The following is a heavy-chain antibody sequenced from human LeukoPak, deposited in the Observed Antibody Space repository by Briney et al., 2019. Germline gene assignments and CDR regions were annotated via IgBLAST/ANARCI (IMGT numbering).Heavy chain of an antibody. V-gene: IGHV3-30*02. J-gene: IGHJ4*02. Sequence: GGSLRLSCAASGFIFNTYGMHWVRQAPGKGLGWVSYISYDGSRKNYADSVKGRFTISRDNSKNTLFLQMNSLKAEDTAVYYCAKKLIGNVDYFDYWGQGTLVTVSS. CDR1: GFIFNTYG. CDR2: ISYDGSRK. CDR3: AKKLIGNVDYFDY. D-gene: IGHD2-8*01.